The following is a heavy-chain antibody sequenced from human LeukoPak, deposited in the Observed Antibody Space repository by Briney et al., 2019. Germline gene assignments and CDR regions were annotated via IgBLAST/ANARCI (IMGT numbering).Heavy chain of an antibody. CDR1: GFTFSIYA. J-gene: IGHJ4*02. CDR3: AKRYYDFPLDY. V-gene: IGHV3-23*01. D-gene: IGHD3-3*01. Sequence: PGGSLRLSCAASGFTFSIYAMNWVRQAPGKGLEWGSSISANGGETHYADSVKGRFTISRDNSKNTLYLQINNPRVEDTAVYYCAKRYYDFPLDYWGQGTLVTVSS. CDR2: ISANGGET.